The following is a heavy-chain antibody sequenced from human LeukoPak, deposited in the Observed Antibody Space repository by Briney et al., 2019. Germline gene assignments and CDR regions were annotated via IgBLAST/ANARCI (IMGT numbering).Heavy chain of an antibody. CDR3: AKDFSSSWQFDP. CDR1: GFTFSSYA. V-gene: IGHV3-23*01. Sequence: GGSLRLPCAASGFTFSSYAMNWVRQAPGKGLEWVSVISGSGDSTYYADSVKGRFTISRDNSKNTLYLQMNSLRVEDTAVYYCAKDFSSSWQFDPWGQGTLVTVSS. J-gene: IGHJ5*02. D-gene: IGHD6-13*01. CDR2: ISGSGDST.